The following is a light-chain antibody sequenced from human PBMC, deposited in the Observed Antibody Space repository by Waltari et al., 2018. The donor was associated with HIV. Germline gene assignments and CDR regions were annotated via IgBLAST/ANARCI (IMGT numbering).Light chain of an antibody. CDR3: QQRSTWPPIT. J-gene: IGKJ5*01. CDR1: QSVGTY. V-gene: IGKV3-11*01. Sequence: EVVLTQSPATLSLSPGDRVTLSCRASQSVGTYLAWYQQKFAQAPRLLIYDASTRATGIPARFSGNGSGTDFTLTISNLEPEDLAVYFCQQRSTWPPITFGQGTRLEAK. CDR2: DAS.